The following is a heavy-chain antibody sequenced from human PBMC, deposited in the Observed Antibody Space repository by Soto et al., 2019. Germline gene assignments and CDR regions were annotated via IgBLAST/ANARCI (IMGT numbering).Heavy chain of an antibody. Sequence: EVQLVESGGGLVQPGGSLRLSCAASGFTFSSYSMNWVRQAPGKGLEWVSYISSSSSTIYYADSVKGRFTISRDNAKNSLYLQMISLRAEDTAVYYCARDRPRYCSSTSCLSEYFQHWGQGTLVTVSS. CDR1: GFTFSSYS. CDR2: ISSSSSTI. V-gene: IGHV3-48*01. D-gene: IGHD2-2*01. CDR3: ARDRPRYCSSTSCLSEYFQH. J-gene: IGHJ1*01.